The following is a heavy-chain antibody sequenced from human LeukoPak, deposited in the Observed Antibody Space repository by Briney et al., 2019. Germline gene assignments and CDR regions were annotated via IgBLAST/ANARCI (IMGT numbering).Heavy chain of an antibody. CDR2: IYNSGST. Sequence: PSETLSLTCTVSGGSISSYYWSWIRQPPGKGPEWIGYIYNSGSTNYNPSLRSRVTISVDTSTNQFSLKLSSVTAADTAVYYCARHLVRDGYHYFFDYWGQGTLVTVSS. CDR3: ARHLVRDGYHYFFDY. CDR1: GGSISSYY. V-gene: IGHV4-59*08. D-gene: IGHD5-18*01. J-gene: IGHJ4*02.